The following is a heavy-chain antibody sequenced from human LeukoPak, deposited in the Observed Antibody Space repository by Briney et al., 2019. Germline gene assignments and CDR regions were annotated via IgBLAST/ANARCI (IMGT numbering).Heavy chain of an antibody. CDR1: GGSIYSYS. V-gene: IGHV4-59*01. CDR2: IYYSGST. J-gene: IGHJ3*02. CDR3: ATPSWSRDGYVGAFDI. Sequence: SETLSLTRTVSGGSIYSYSWTWIRQPPGKGLEWIGYIYYSGSTNYNPSLKSRVTISLDTSKNQFSLRLSSVTAADTAVYYCATPSWSRDGYVGAFDIWGQGTMVTVSS. D-gene: IGHD5-24*01.